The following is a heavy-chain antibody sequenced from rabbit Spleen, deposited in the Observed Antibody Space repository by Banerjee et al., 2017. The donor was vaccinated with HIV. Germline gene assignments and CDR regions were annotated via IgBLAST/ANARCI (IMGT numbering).Heavy chain of an antibody. D-gene: IGHD2-1*01. J-gene: IGHJ4*01. CDR2: IDPVFGST. Sequence: QEQLVESGGGLVQPGGSLKLSCKASGFDFSSYGMSWVRQAPGKGLEWIGYIDPVFGSTYYASWVNGRFTISSHNAQNTLYLQLSSLTAADTATYFCVIDQAGDADYGPYYLNLWGPGTLVTVS. CDR3: VIDQAGDADYGPYYLNL. CDR1: GFDFSSYG. V-gene: IGHV1S47*01.